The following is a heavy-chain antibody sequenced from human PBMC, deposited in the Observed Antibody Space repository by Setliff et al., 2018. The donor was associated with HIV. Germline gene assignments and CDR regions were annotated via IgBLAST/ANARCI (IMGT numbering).Heavy chain of an antibody. CDR2: VYSTGST. Sequence: PSETLSLTCTVSGGSIENLYWTWIRQPSGRGLEWIGYVYSTGSTKYNPSLKSRATMSDDTSKNQISLTLTSVSAADTVVYYCASTSMGMTRKPIWYYHMDVWGHGITVTVSS. D-gene: IGHD7-27*01. V-gene: IGHV4-59*11. J-gene: IGHJ6*03. CDR3: ASTSMGMTRKPIWYYHMDV. CDR1: GGSIENLY.